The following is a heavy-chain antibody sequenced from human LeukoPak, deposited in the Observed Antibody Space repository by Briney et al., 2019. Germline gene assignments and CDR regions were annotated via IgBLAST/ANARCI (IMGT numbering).Heavy chain of an antibody. V-gene: IGHV1-2*02. D-gene: IGHD1-26*01. CDR3: PREDSGSYGSQPE. J-gene: IGHJ4*02. CDR2: INPNSGGT. CDR1: GYTFTGYY. Sequence: ASVKVSCKASGYTFTGYYMHWVRQAPGQGLEWMGWINPNSGGTNYAQKFQGRVTMTRDTSISTAYMELSRLRSDDPAVYYCPREDSGSYGSQPEWGQGTLVTVSS.